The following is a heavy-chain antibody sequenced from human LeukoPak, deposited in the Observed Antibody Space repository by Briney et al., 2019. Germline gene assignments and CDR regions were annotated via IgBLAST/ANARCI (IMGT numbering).Heavy chain of an antibody. V-gene: IGHV1-18*01. CDR2: ISAYNGNT. CDR3: AREGRITMVRGVIYNYYGMDV. CDR1: GYTFTSYG. J-gene: IGHJ6*02. D-gene: IGHD3-10*01. Sequence: GASVKVSCKASGYTFTSYGISWVRQAPGQGLEWMGWISAYNGNTNYAQKLQGRVTMTTDTSTSTAYMELRSLRSDDTAVYYCAREGRITMVRGVIYNYYGMDVWGQGTTVTVSS.